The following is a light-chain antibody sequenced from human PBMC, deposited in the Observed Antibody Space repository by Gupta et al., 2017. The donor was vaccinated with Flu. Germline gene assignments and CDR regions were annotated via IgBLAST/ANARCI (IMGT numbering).Light chain of an antibody. CDR3: QQYGSSPLT. CDR1: QTVSSNK. Sequence: IVLPQSPGTLSLSPGETATLSCRASQTVSSNKLAWYQHIPGQAPRLLIYGASSRSIGIPSRFSGSGSGTDFTLTISRLEPEDFAVYYCQQYGSSPLTFGGGT. V-gene: IGKV3-20*01. CDR2: GAS. J-gene: IGKJ4*01.